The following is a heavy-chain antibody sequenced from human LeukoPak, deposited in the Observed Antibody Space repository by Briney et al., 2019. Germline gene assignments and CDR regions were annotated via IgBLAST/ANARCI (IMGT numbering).Heavy chain of an antibody. V-gene: IGHV3-48*03. Sequence: PGGSLRLSCAAPGFAFSSYEMNWVRQAPGKGLEWVSYISSSGSTIYYADSVKGRFTISRDNAKNSLHLQMNSLRAEDTAVYYCARDPPNYDILTGYYKNYFDSWGQGTLVAVSS. J-gene: IGHJ4*02. D-gene: IGHD3-9*01. CDR1: GFAFSSYE. CDR2: ISSSGSTI. CDR3: ARDPPNYDILTGYYKNYFDS.